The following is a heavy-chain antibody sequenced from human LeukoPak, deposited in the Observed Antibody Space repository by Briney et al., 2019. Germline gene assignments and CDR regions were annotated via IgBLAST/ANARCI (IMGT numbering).Heavy chain of an antibody. Sequence: RASVKVSCKASGYTFASYAMNWVRQAPGQGLEWMGWINTNTGNPTYAQGFTGRFVFSLDTAVSTAYLQISSLKAEDTAVYYCARGSFERFGCMDVWGKGTTVPVSS. CDR3: ARGSFERFGCMDV. J-gene: IGHJ6*03. V-gene: IGHV7-4-1*02. CDR2: INTNTGNP. D-gene: IGHD3-10*01. CDR1: GYTFASYA.